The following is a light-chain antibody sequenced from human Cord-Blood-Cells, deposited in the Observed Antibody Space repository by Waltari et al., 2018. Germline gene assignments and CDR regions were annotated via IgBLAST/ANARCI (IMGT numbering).Light chain of an antibody. Sequence: QSALTQPASVSGSPGPSITISCPGTSSEVGGYNYVSWYQQHPDKAPKLMIYDVSNRPSGVSNRFAGSKSGNTASLTIYGLQAEDEADYYCSSYTSSSTWVFGGGTKLTVL. J-gene: IGLJ3*02. CDR1: SSEVGGYNY. CDR3: SSYTSSSTWV. V-gene: IGLV2-14*03. CDR2: DVS.